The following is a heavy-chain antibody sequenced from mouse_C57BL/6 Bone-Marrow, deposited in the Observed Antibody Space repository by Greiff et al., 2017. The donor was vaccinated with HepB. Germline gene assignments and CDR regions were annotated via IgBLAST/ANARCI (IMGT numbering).Heavy chain of an antibody. CDR3: ALITTVVAPGTYFDY. D-gene: IGHD1-1*01. CDR1: GYTFTDYY. J-gene: IGHJ2*01. V-gene: IGHV1-19*01. Sequence: VQLQQSGPVLVKPGASVKMSCKASGYTFTDYYMNWVKQSHGKSLEWIGVINPYNGGTSYNQKFKGKATLTVDKSSSTAYMELNSLTSEDSAVYYCALITTVVAPGTYFDYWGQGTTLTVSS. CDR2: INPYNGGT.